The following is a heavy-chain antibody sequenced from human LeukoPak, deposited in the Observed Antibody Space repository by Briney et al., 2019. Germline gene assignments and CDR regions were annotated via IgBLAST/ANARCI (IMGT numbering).Heavy chain of an antibody. CDR2: IYSGGST. V-gene: IGHV3-53*01. CDR1: GFTLSSNY. J-gene: IGHJ6*02. Sequence: PGGSLRLPCEALGFTLSSNYMTWVRKPQGKGLKWVSVIYSGGSTYYADSVKGRFTISRDNSKNTLYLQMNSLRAEDTAVYYCARAHSSSWQNYYYGMDVWGQGTTVTVSS. D-gene: IGHD6-13*01. CDR3: ARAHSSSWQNYYYGMDV.